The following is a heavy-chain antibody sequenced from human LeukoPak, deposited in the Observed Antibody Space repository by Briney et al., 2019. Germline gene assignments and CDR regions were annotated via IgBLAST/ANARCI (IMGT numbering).Heavy chain of an antibody. CDR3: ARVLQNYYHLDV. CDR1: GVSINSHY. Sequence: SETLSLTCTVSGVSINSHYWSWIRQPPGKGLEWIGFIYDSGSANYRSSLESRVTMTLDTSKNQFSLKLNSVTAADTAVYYCARVLQNYYHLDVWGKRTTVTVSS. V-gene: IGHV4-59*11. CDR2: IYDSGSA. J-gene: IGHJ6*03. D-gene: IGHD3-3*01.